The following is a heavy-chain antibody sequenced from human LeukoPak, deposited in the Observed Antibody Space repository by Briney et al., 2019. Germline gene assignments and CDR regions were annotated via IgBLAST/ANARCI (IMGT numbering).Heavy chain of an antibody. J-gene: IGHJ3*02. V-gene: IGHV5-51*01. CDR1: GYRFTSYW. D-gene: IGHD6-19*01. CDR3: ATGYSGGRGAFDI. Sequence: GESLKISCKGSGYRFTSYWIGWVRQMPGKGLECMGLIYPGDSDIRYSPSFQGQVTISADKSVSTSFLQWSSLKAPDTAMYYCATGYSGGRGAFDIWGQGTMVTVSS. CDR2: IYPGDSDI.